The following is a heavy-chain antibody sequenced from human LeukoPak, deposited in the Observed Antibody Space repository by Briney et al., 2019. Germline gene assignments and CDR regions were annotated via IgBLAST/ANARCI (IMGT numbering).Heavy chain of an antibody. J-gene: IGHJ5*02. CDR3: ARVSLVVVVAATQAFDP. D-gene: IGHD2-15*01. V-gene: IGHV3-7*01. CDR2: IKQDGSEK. CDR1: GFTFSSYW. Sequence: GGSLRLSCAASGFTFSSYWMSWVRQAPGKGLQCVANIKQDGSEKYYVDSVKGRFTISRDNAKNSLYLQMNSLRAEDTAVYYCARVSLVVVVAATQAFDPWGQGTLVTVSS.